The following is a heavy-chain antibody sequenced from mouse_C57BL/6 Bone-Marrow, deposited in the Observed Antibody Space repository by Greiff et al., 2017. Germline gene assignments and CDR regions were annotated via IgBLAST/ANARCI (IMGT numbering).Heavy chain of an antibody. CDR3: ARRGYCSSSLYYFDY. D-gene: IGHD1-1*01. CDR2: ISSGGSYT. J-gene: IGHJ2*01. V-gene: IGHV5-6*01. CDR1: GFTFSSYG. Sequence: EVMLVESGGDLVKPGGSLKLSCAASGFTFSSYGMSWVRQTPDKRLEWVATISSGGSYTYYPDSVKGRFTISRDNAKNTLYLQMSSLKSEDTAMYYCARRGYCSSSLYYFDYWGQGTTLTVSS.